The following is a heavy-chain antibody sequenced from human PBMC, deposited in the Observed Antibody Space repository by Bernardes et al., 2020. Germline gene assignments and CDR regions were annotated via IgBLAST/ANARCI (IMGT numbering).Heavy chain of an antibody. Sequence: GGSLRLSCAASGFTFDDYVMHWVRQVPGKGLEWVSGINWNGINTVYADSVEGRFTISRDNAKNSLYLQMDSLRIEDTALYYCAKDQGYGSGNYYNFDYWGQGTLVTVSA. D-gene: IGHD3-10*01. CDR1: GFTFDDYV. CDR2: INWNGINT. J-gene: IGHJ4*02. V-gene: IGHV3-9*01. CDR3: AKDQGYGSGNYYNFDY.